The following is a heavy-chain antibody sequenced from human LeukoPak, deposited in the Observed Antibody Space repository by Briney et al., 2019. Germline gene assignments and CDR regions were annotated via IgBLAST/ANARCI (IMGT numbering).Heavy chain of an antibody. D-gene: IGHD3/OR15-3a*01. V-gene: IGHV3-7*01. CDR1: GFTFGSYW. CDR2: IKQDGSEK. J-gene: IGHJ5*02. Sequence: GGSLRLSCAASGFTFGSYWMSWVRQAPGKGLEWVANIKQDGSEKYYVDSVKGRFTITRDNAKNSLYLRMNSLRADDTAMYYCARSFWTPHRFDPWGQGTLVTVSS. CDR3: ARSFWTPHRFDP.